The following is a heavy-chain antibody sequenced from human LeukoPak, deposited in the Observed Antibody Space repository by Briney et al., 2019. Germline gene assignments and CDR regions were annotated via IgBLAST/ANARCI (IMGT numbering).Heavy chain of an antibody. V-gene: IGHV3-21*01. CDR1: GFTLSRYS. J-gene: IGHJ4*02. CDR2: ISTDSDYI. CDR3: VRASYSSTWYLDS. D-gene: IGHD6-13*01. Sequence: GGSLRLSCEVSGFTLSRYSMNWVRQAPGKGPEWVSAISTDSDYIYYGDSVKGRFTVSRDNAKNSLYLQISSLRAEDTALYYCVRASYSSTWYLDSWGQGALVIVSS.